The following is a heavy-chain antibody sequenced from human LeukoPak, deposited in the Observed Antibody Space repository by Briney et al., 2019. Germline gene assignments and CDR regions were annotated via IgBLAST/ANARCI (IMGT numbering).Heavy chain of an antibody. CDR1: GDSISSSSSY. CDR2: IYYSGST. Sequence: PSETLSLTCTVSGDSISSSSSYWGWIRQPPGEGLEWIGSIYYSGSTYYNTSLKSRVTISADTSKNQFSLKLSSVTAADTAVYYCATQGQWLDAGYFDYWGQGTLVTVSS. J-gene: IGHJ4*02. V-gene: IGHV4-39*01. D-gene: IGHD6-19*01. CDR3: ATQGQWLDAGYFDY.